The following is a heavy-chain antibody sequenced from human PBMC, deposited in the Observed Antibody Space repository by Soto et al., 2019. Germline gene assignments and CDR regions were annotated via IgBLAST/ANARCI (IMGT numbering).Heavy chain of an antibody. J-gene: IGHJ5*02. CDR3: ASHNPGARFDP. CDR1: RYIFTAYL. V-gene: IGHV1-2*02. CDR2: INPNNGAT. Sequence: ASVKVSCKAPRYIFTAYLMHWVRQAPGQGLEWMGWINPNNGATHYGLSFQGRVTMTRDTSISTAYMELRSLRSDDTAVYYCASHNPGARFDPWGQGTLVTVSS. D-gene: IGHD1-1*01.